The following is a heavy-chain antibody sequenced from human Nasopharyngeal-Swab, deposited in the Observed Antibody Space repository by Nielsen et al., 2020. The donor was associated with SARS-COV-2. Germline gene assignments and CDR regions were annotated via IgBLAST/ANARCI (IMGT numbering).Heavy chain of an antibody. CDR1: GFTFSNYA. CDR2: ISGSGGST. V-gene: IGHV3-23*01. CDR3: TRDGGFREGDY. D-gene: IGHD3-10*01. J-gene: IGHJ4*02. Sequence: GESLKISCAASGFTFSNYAMNWVRQAPGKGLEWVSTISGSGGSTYYADSVKGRFTVSRDNAKNTLYLQMNSLRADDTAVYYCTRDGGFREGDYWGQGTLVTVSS.